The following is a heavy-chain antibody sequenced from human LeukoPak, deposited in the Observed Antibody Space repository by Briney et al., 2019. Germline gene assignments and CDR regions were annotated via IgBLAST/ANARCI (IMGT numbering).Heavy chain of an antibody. CDR3: AKDPTNYYGSGSGWFDP. CDR1: GFTFSSYG. D-gene: IGHD3-10*01. CDR2: ISGSGGST. V-gene: IGHV3-23*01. Sequence: GGTLRLSCAASGFTFSSYGMSWVRQAPGKGLEWVSAISGSGGSTYYADSVKGRFTISRDNSKNTLYLQMNSLRAEDTAVYYCAKDPTNYYGSGSGWFDPWGQGTLVTVSS. J-gene: IGHJ5*02.